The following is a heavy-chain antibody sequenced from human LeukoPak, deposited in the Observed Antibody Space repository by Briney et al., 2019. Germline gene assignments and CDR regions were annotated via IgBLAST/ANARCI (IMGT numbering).Heavy chain of an antibody. CDR3: ARAAPYGDYAPVDY. CDR2: ISAYNGNT. J-gene: IGHJ4*02. Sequence: ASVKVSCTASGYTFTSYGISWVRQAPGQGLEWMGWISAYNGNTNYAQKLQGRVTMTTDTSTSTAYMELRSLRSDDTAVYYCARAAPYGDYAPVDYWGQGTLVTVSS. CDR1: GYTFTSYG. D-gene: IGHD4-17*01. V-gene: IGHV1-18*04.